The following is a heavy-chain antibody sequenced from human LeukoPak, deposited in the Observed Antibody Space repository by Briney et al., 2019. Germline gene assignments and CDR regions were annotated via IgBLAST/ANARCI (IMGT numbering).Heavy chain of an antibody. Sequence: GGSLRLSCAASGFTFSSYGMHWVRQAPGKGLEWVAVIWYDGSNKYYADSVKGRFTISRDNSKNTLYLQMNSLRAEDTAVHYCARDSLSLYGMDVWGQGTTVTVSS. CDR1: GFTFSSYG. CDR2: IWYDGSNK. CDR3: ARDSLSLYGMDV. V-gene: IGHV3-33*01. J-gene: IGHJ6*02.